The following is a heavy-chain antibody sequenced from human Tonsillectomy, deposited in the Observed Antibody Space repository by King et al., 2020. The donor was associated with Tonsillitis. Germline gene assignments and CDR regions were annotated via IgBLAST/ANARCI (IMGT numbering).Heavy chain of an antibody. CDR3: AREGGSLWFGELLPNYYYYYGMDV. D-gene: IGHD3-10*01. V-gene: IGHV3-7*03. Sequence: QLVLSGGGLVQPGGSLRLSCAASGFTFSSYWMSWVRQAPGKGLEWVANIKQDGSEKYYVDSVKGRFTISRDNAKNSLYLQMNSLRAEDTAVYYCAREGGSLWFGELLPNYYYYYGMDVWGQGTTVTVSS. J-gene: IGHJ6*02. CDR2: IKQDGSEK. CDR1: GFTFSSYW.